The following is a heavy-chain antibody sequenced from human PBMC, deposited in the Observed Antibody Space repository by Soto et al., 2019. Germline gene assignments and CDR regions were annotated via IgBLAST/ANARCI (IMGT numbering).Heavy chain of an antibody. D-gene: IGHD6-13*01. Sequence: EVQLVESGGGLVQPGRSLRLSCAASGFTFNDHSMHWVRQAPGKGLEWVSGISWNGGSRGYADSVKGRFTISRDNAKNSLYLQMNSLKPEDTALYYCAKDLRSTAWYSISFFDYWGQGALVTVSS. CDR2: ISWNGGSR. J-gene: IGHJ4*02. V-gene: IGHV3-9*01. CDR1: GFTFNDHS. CDR3: AKDLRSTAWYSISFFDY.